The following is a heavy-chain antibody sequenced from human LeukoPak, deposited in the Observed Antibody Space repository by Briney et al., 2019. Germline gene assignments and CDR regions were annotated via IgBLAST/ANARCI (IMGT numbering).Heavy chain of an antibody. D-gene: IGHD3-22*01. CDR2: ISYDGNNK. V-gene: IGHV3-30*03. J-gene: IGHJ4*02. Sequence: PGGSLRLSCAASGFTFSSYGMHWVRQAPGKGLEWVAVISYDGNNKKYADSVKGRFTVSRDNSKNTLYLQMNSLRAEDTAVYYCARDPSSGYSVDFLDYWGQGTLVTVSS. CDR3: ARDPSSGYSVDFLDY. CDR1: GFTFSSYG.